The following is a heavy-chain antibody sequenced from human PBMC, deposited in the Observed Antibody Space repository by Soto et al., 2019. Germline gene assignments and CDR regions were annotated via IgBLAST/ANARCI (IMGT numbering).Heavy chain of an antibody. D-gene: IGHD3-22*01. V-gene: IGHV1-24*01. Sequence: ASVKVSCKVSGYTLTELSMHWVRQAPGKGLEWMGGFDPEDGETIYAQKFQGRVTMTEDTSTDTAYMELSSLRSEDTAVYYCATVQNYYDSSGYYCRWFDPWGQGTLVTVSS. CDR3: ATVQNYYDSSGYYCRWFDP. J-gene: IGHJ5*02. CDR2: FDPEDGET. CDR1: GYTLTELS.